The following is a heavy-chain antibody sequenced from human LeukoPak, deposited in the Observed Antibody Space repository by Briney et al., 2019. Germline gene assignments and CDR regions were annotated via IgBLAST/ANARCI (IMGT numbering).Heavy chain of an antibody. Sequence: ASVKVSCKASGYTFTSYDINWVRQATGQGLEWMGWMNPNSGNTGYAQKFQGRVTMTRNTSISTAYMELSSLRSEDTAVYYCATARYCSGGSCYSDAFDIWGQGTMVTVSS. V-gene: IGHV1-8*01. CDR3: ATARYCSGGSCYSDAFDI. J-gene: IGHJ3*02. CDR2: MNPNSGNT. D-gene: IGHD2-15*01. CDR1: GYTFTSYD.